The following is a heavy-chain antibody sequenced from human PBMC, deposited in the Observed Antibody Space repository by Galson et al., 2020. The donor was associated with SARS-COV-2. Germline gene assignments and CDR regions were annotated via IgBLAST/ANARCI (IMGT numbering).Heavy chain of an antibody. CDR1: GGSVRSSTYY. CDR3: VSVDEAFDP. V-gene: IGHV4-39*07. CDR2: VDHRGNT. Sequence: SQTLSITCSVSGGSVRSSTYYWGWIRQPPGKGLEWVGSVDHRGNTFHNPALKSRLTMSVDTSKNQFSLNLASVTAADTAVYFCVSVDEAFDPWGQGTQVTVSS. J-gene: IGHJ5*02.